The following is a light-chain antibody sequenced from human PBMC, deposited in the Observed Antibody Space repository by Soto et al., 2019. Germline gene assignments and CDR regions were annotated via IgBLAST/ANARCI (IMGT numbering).Light chain of an antibody. CDR1: SSDVGGYNY. CDR2: EVS. Sequence: QSALTQPASVSGSPGQSITISCTGTSSDVGGYNYVSWYQQHPGKAPKLMIYEVSNRPSGVSNRFSGSKSGNTASQTISGLQDEDEADYYCSSYTSSSTRVFGGGTKLTVL. J-gene: IGLJ3*02. CDR3: SSYTSSSTRV. V-gene: IGLV2-14*01.